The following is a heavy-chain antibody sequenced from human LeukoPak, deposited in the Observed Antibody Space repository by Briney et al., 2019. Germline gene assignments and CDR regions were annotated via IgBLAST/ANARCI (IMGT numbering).Heavy chain of an antibody. CDR1: GFTFSSYA. D-gene: IGHD6-6*01. J-gene: IGHJ4*02. Sequence: GGSLRLSCAASGFTFSSYAMSWVRQAPGKGLEWVSAISGSGGSTYYADSVKGRFTISRDNSKNTLYLQMNSLRAEDTAVYYCAEAHSPNSEQLVWSYFDYWGQGTLVTVSS. CDR3: AEAHSPNSEQLVWSYFDY. V-gene: IGHV3-23*01. CDR2: ISGSGGST.